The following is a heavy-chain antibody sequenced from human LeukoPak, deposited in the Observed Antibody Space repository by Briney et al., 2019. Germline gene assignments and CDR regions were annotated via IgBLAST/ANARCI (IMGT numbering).Heavy chain of an antibody. CDR3: ARASVTYYYYYYMDV. J-gene: IGHJ6*03. V-gene: IGHV4-59*01. CDR2: IHYSGST. Sequence: SETLSLTCTVSGGSISSYYWTWIRQPPGKGLEWIDYIHYSGSTNYNPFLKSRVTISVDTSKNQFSLKLSSVTAADTAVYYCARASVTYYYYYYMDVWGKGTTVTVSS. CDR1: GGSISSYY. D-gene: IGHD4-11*01.